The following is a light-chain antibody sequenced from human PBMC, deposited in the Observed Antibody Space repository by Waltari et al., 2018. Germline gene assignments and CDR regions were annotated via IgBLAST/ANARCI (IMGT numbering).Light chain of an antibody. CDR3: SSYTGSTNNLYV. CDR2: DVT. Sequence: QSALTQPPSASGSPGQSVAISCTGTSSDVGAYNYVSWYQQHPGKAPKLIIYDVTKRPSGGPDRFSGSKSGNTASLTVSGLQADDEADYHCSSYTGSTNNLYVFGTGTKVTVL. CDR1: SSDVGAYNY. V-gene: IGLV2-8*01. J-gene: IGLJ1*01.